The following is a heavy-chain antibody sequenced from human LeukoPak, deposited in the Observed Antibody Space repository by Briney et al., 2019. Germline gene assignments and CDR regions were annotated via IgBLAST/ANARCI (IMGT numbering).Heavy chain of an antibody. Sequence: ASVTVSCKASGYTFTGYYMHWVRQAPGQGLEWTGWINPNSGGTNYAQKFQGRVTMTRDTSISTAYMELSRLRSDDTAVYYCARAAYCGGDCYTAGYYYGMDVWGQGTTVTVSS. V-gene: IGHV1-2*02. CDR1: GYTFTGYY. CDR3: ARAAYCGGDCYTAGYYYGMDV. D-gene: IGHD2-21*02. J-gene: IGHJ6*02. CDR2: INPNSGGT.